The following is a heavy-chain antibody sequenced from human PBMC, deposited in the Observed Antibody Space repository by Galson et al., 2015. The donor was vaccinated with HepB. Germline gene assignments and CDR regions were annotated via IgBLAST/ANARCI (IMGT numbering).Heavy chain of an antibody. Sequence: SLRLSCAASGFTFSSYAMSWVRQAPGKGLEWVSTLSGSGDRTYSADFVKGRFSISRDNSKNALFLQMNSLRAEDTAVYYCAKTLSNYDFWSGHYTGNWFDPWGQGTLVTVSS. D-gene: IGHD3-3*01. V-gene: IGHV3-23*01. CDR2: LSGSGDRT. CDR3: AKTLSNYDFWSGHYTGNWFDP. CDR1: GFTFSSYA. J-gene: IGHJ5*02.